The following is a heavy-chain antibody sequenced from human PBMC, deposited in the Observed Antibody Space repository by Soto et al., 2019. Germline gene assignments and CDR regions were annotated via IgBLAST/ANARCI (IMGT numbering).Heavy chain of an antibody. V-gene: IGHV3-53*01. Sequence: PWGSLRLSCAASGFTFISYAIHLFRHSPVKGLEWVSVIYSDGQTFYADSVKGRFTISRDNSKNTVYLQMSSLRVEDTAVYYCARDVDARADIWGQGTMVTVSS. J-gene: IGHJ3*02. CDR2: IYSDGQT. D-gene: IGHD5-12*01. CDR3: ARDVDARADI. CDR1: GFTFISYA.